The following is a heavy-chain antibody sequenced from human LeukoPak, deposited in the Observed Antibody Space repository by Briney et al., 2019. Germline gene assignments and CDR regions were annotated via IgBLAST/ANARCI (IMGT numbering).Heavy chain of an antibody. D-gene: IGHD3-10*01. V-gene: IGHV3-30*18. Sequence: GGSLRLSCAASGFTFSSYGMHWVRQAPGKGLEWVAVISYDGSNKYYADSVKGRFTISRDNSKNTLYLQMNSLRAEDTAVYYCAKDVHRGPSYFDYWGQETLVTVSS. CDR2: ISYDGSNK. CDR3: AKDVHRGPSYFDY. J-gene: IGHJ4*02. CDR1: GFTFSSYG.